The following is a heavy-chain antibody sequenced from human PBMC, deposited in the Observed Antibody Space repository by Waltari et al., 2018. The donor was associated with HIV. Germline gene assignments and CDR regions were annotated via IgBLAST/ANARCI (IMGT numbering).Heavy chain of an antibody. CDR1: GYTFTGYY. Sequence: QVQLVQSGAEVKRPGDSVKVSCKASGYTFTGYYIQWVRQAPGQGLEWMGRINPKSGGTNYAQKFQGRVTMTRDTSIGTAYMELRSLRSDDTAVYYCAGMYYDFLTGYLNWFDPWGQGTLVTVSS. J-gene: IGHJ5*02. D-gene: IGHD3-9*01. V-gene: IGHV1-2*06. CDR3: AGMYYDFLTGYLNWFDP. CDR2: INPKSGGT.